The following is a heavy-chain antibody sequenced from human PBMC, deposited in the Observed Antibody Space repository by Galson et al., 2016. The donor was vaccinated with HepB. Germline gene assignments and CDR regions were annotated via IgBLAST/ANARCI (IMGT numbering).Heavy chain of an antibody. CDR2: VNHSGTT. D-gene: IGHD3-3*01. Sequence: SETLSLTCIVSGDSITRGGYYWSWIRQPPGKGLEWIGEVNHSGTTNYNPSLKSRVTISFDTSKSQFSLSLTSVSAADTAPYFCARAERPPRSNYYAYSWFDSWGQGTLVTVSS. CDR3: ARAERPPRSNYYAYSWFDS. CDR1: GDSITRGGYY. V-gene: IGHV4-34*01. J-gene: IGHJ5*01.